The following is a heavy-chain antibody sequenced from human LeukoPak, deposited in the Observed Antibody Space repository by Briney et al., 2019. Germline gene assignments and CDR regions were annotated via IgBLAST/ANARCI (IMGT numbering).Heavy chain of an antibody. J-gene: IGHJ4*02. CDR3: ARGVNYYDSSGYYYPAPFDY. Sequence: QAGGSLRLSCAASGFTVSSNYMGWVRQAPVKVLEWVSAIYSGDSTYYADSVKGRFTISKDNSKNTLYLQMNSLRAEDTAVYYCARGVNYYDSSGYYYPAPFDYWGQGTLVTVSS. V-gene: IGHV3-53*01. D-gene: IGHD3-22*01. CDR1: GFTVSSNY. CDR2: IYSGDST.